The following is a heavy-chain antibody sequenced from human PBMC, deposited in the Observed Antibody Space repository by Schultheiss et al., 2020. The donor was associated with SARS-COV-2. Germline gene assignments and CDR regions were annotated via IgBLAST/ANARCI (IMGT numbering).Heavy chain of an antibody. V-gene: IGHV3-11*01. CDR1: GFTFSDYY. J-gene: IGHJ6*02. CDR2: ISSSSSSI. D-gene: IGHD3-10*01. CDR3: ARTTYGSGTGGMDV. Sequence: GGSLRLSCAASGFTFSDYYMSWIRQAPGKGLEWVSYISSSSSSIYYADAVKGRFTISRDNAKNSLYLQMNSLRAEDTAVYYCARTTYGSGTGGMDVWGQGTTVTVSS.